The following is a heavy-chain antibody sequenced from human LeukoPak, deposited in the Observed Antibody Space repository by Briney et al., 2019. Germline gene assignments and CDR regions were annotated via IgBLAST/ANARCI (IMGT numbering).Heavy chain of an antibody. CDR2: IIPILGIA. J-gene: IGHJ6*03. V-gene: IGHV1-69*04. CDR1: GGTFSSYA. D-gene: IGHD5-18*01. Sequence: SVKVSCKASGGTFSSYAISWVRQAPGQGLEWMGRIIPILGIANYAQKFQGRVTITRNTSISTAYMELSSLRSEDTAVYYCAKGGGYSYGFREGYYYYYMDVWGKGTTVTVSS. CDR3: AKGGGYSYGFREGYYYYYMDV.